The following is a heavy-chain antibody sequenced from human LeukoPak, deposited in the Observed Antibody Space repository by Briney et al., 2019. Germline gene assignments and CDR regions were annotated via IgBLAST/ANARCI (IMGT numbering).Heavy chain of an antibody. V-gene: IGHV4-59*08. Sequence: PSETLCPTCTVSGGSISSYYWSWIRQPPGKGLEWIGYIYSSGHTNYNPSLKNRDTISVDTSKNQFSLNLTSVTAADTAVYYCARHFSGAAAPLPFDYWGQGNLVSVSS. CDR1: GGSISSYY. CDR3: ARHFSGAAAPLPFDY. J-gene: IGHJ4*02. CDR2: IYSSGHT. D-gene: IGHD6-13*01.